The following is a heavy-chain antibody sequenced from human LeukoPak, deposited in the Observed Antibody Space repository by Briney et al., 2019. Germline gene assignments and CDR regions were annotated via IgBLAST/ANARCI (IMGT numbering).Heavy chain of an antibody. V-gene: IGHV3-21*01. J-gene: IGHJ4*02. D-gene: IGHD2-21*01. CDR1: GFTFSDYS. CDR2: ISDDSVYI. CDR3: ARDLHCGGDCYPLTY. Sequence: GGSLRLSCAASGFTFSDYSMSWVRQAPGKGLEWVSPISDDSVYIYYADSVEGRFTISRDNAKNSLYLQMNSLRAEDTAVYYCARDLHCGGDCYPLTYWGQGNLVTVSS.